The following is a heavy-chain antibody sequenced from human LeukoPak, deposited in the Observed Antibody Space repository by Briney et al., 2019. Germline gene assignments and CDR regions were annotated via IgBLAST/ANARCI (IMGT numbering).Heavy chain of an antibody. CDR3: ARDNGWFDP. J-gene: IGHJ5*02. V-gene: IGHV3-48*03. CDR2: ISSSGSTI. D-gene: IGHD2-8*01. CDR1: GFTFSSYE. Sequence: TGGSLRLSCAASGFTFSSYEMNWVRQAPGKGLEWASYISSSGSTIYYADSVKGRFTISRDNAKNSLYLQMNSLRAEDTAVYYCARDNGWFDPWGQGTLVTVSS.